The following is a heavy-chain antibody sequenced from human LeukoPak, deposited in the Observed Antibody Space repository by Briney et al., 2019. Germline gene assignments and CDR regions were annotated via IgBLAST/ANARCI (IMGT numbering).Heavy chain of an antibody. CDR2: IYTSGST. J-gene: IGHJ4*02. CDR1: GDSFSNSRDY. D-gene: IGHD3-3*01. Sequence: SETLSLTCTVSGDSFSNSRDYWNWIRQPAGKGLEWIGRIYTSGSTNYNPSLKSRVTISVDTSKNQFSLKLSSVTAADTAVYYCARDSGSYDFWSGYADYWGQGTLVTVSS. CDR3: ARDSGSYDFWSGYADY. V-gene: IGHV4-61*02.